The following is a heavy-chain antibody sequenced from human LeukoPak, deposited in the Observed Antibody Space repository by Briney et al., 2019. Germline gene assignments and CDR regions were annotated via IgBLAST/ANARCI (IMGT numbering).Heavy chain of an antibody. J-gene: IGHJ5*02. Sequence: SETLSLTCAVYGGSFSGYYWSWIRQPPGKGLEWIGEINHSGSTNYNPSLKGRVTISLDTSKNQFSLKLSSVTAADTAVYYCARGLTYYYGSGSNNWFDPWGQGTLVTVSS. CDR1: GGSFSGYY. CDR2: INHSGST. V-gene: IGHV4-34*01. CDR3: ARGLTYYYGSGSNNWFDP. D-gene: IGHD3-10*01.